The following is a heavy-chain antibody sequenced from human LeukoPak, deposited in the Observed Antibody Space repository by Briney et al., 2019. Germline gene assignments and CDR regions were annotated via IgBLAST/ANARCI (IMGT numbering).Heavy chain of an antibody. CDR3: ASSGSYYLDY. V-gene: IGHV3-73*01. CDR1: GFTFSSYA. CDR2: IRTKPDAYAT. J-gene: IGHJ4*02. Sequence: GRSLRLSCAASGFTFSSYAMHWVRQASGKGLEWVGRIRTKPDAYATAFAASVRGRFTISRDDSQNTAYLQMNGLKTEDTAVYYCASSGSYYLDYWGQGALVTVSS. D-gene: IGHD1-26*01.